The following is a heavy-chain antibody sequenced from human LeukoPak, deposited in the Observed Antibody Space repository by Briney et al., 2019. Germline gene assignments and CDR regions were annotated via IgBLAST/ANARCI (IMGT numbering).Heavy chain of an antibody. Sequence: GASVKVSCKASEYTFTSYYMHWVRQAPGQGLEWMGIINPSGGSTSYAQKFQGRVTMTRDTSTSTVYMELSSLRSEDTAVYYCASQALAAAAPFDYWGQGTLVTVSS. CDR2: INPSGGST. D-gene: IGHD6-13*01. CDR1: EYTFTSYY. CDR3: ASQALAAAAPFDY. J-gene: IGHJ4*02. V-gene: IGHV1-46*01.